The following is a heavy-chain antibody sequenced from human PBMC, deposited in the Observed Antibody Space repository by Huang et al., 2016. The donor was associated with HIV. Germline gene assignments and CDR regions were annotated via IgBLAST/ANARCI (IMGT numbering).Heavy chain of an antibody. CDR3: ARSDYVWGTYSSLTGYFDY. D-gene: IGHD3-16*01. J-gene: IGHJ4*02. CDR2: VYYSGNT. V-gene: IGHV4-39*01. Sequence: QVKLQESGPGLVKPSETLSLTCTVIGASLSSSSYYWGWIRQSPGKGLAWIGSVYYSGNTYYNASLKSRVTVSVDTSKNQFSLRLRSVTAADTAIYYCARSDYVWGTYSSLTGYFDYWGLGILVTVSS. CDR1: GASLSSSSYY.